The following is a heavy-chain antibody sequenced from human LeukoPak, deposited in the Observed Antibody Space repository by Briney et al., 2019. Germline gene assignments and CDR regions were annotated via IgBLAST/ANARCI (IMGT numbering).Heavy chain of an antibody. V-gene: IGHV3-33*08. J-gene: IGHJ6*04. CDR2: IWYDGSDK. Sequence: VQPGRSLRLSCAASGFTFSSYGMHWVRQAPGKGLEWVAVIWYDGSDKYYADSVKGRFTISRDNSKNTLYLQMNSLRAEDTAVYYCARDAGYSYGYIYYYYGMDVWGKGTTVTVSS. CDR3: ARDAGYSYGYIYYYYGMDV. D-gene: IGHD5-18*01. CDR1: GFTFSSYG.